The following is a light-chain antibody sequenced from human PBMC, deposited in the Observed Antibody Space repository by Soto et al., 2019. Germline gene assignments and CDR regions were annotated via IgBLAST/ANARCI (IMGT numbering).Light chain of an antibody. CDR1: QSVSSH. J-gene: IGKJ5*01. CDR2: DAS. CDR3: QQSSSSPIT. Sequence: EIVMTQSPTTLSVTQGEGATVSCRASQSVSSHLAWYQHKPGQAPRLLFYDASTRATGIPARFSGSGSGTDFTLTISRLEAEDFAVYYCQQSSSSPITFGQGTRPEV. V-gene: IGKV3-15*01.